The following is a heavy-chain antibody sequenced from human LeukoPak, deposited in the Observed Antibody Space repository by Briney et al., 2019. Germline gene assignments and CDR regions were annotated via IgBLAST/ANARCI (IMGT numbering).Heavy chain of an antibody. V-gene: IGHV3-72*01. CDR1: GFIFSDHY. CDR2: IRNKANSYTT. J-gene: IGHJ4*02. CDR3: RRVDTGLDH. Sequence: PGGSLRLSCAASGFIFSDHYMDWVRQAPGKGLEWVGRIRNKANSYTTEYAASVKGRFTISRDDSKNSLYLQMSSLKTEDTTVYYRRRVDTGLDHWGQGTLVTVSS.